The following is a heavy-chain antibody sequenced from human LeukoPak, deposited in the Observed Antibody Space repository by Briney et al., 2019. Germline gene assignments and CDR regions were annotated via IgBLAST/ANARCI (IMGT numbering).Heavy chain of an antibody. CDR2: IYRSGST. V-gene: IGHV4-4*02. D-gene: IGHD6-13*01. CDR1: GGSISSSNW. J-gene: IGHJ5*02. Sequence: SETLSLTCAVFGGSISSSNWWSRVRQHPGKGLEWIGEIYRSGSTNYNPSLKSRVTISVDRSKNQLSRKRSSVTAAATAVYYCARIVAAAAGTFIWFAAWGQETLVTVSS. CDR3: ARIVAAAAGTFIWFAA.